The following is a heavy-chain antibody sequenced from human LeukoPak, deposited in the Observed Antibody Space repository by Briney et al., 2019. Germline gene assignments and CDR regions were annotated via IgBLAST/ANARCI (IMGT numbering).Heavy chain of an antibody. CDR2: ISYDGSNK. CDR1: GFTFSSYA. V-gene: IGHV3-30-3*01. J-gene: IGHJ4*02. CDR3: AKDPFDY. Sequence: EGSLRLSCAASGFTFSSYAMHWVRQAPGKGLEWVAVISYDGSNKYYADSVKGRFTISRDNSKNTLYLQMNSLRAEDTAVYYCAKDPFDYWGQGTLVTVPS.